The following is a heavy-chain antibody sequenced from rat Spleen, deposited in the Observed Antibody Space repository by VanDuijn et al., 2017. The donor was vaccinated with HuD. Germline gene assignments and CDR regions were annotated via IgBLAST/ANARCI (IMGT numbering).Heavy chain of an antibody. D-gene: IGHD1-5*01. CDR2: IKAKSNSYAT. CDR3: VYIGITPYFDY. V-gene: IGHV6-6*01. Sequence: EVQVLESGGGLVQPGNSLKLSCATSGFTFSTAWMYWYRQFPEKRLEWVARIKAKSNSYATDYTESVKGRFTIARDDSKSSIYLQMNNLKEEDTAIYYCVYIGITPYFDYWGQGVMVTVSS. J-gene: IGHJ2*01. CDR1: GFTFSTAW.